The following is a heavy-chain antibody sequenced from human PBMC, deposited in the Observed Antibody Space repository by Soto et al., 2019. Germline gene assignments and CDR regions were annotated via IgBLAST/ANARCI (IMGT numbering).Heavy chain of an antibody. Sequence: SETLSLTCTVSGGPISSYYWSWIRQPAGKGLEWIGRIYTSGSTNYNPSLKSRVTMSVDTSKNQFSLKLSSVTAADTAVYYCARDVVVVAATTRTPAYYGMDVWGQGTTVTVSS. CDR2: IYTSGST. CDR1: GGPISSYY. D-gene: IGHD2-15*01. V-gene: IGHV4-4*07. CDR3: ARDVVVVAATTRTPAYYGMDV. J-gene: IGHJ6*02.